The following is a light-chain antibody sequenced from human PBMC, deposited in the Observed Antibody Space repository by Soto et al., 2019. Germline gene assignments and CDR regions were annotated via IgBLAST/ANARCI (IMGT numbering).Light chain of an antibody. Sequence: EILLTQSPATLSLSPGESATLSFLASEGISIYLAWFQQKPGQAPRLLIYDTFNSAAGIPARFSGTGSGTDFTLTISSLEPEDFAVYYCQQRSNWPPTFGPGTKVDNK. CDR3: QQRSNWPPT. CDR2: DTF. J-gene: IGKJ3*01. V-gene: IGKV3-11*01. CDR1: EGISIY.